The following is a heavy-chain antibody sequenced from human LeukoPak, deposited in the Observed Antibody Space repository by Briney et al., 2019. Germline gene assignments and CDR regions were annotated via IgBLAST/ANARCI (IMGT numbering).Heavy chain of an antibody. CDR3: ARGMENSGIANDY. Sequence: ASVKVSCTASGYTFTSYDIYWVRQATGQGLEWMGWMNPNSGNTGYAQKFQGRVTMTRNTSISTAYMELSSLRSEDTAVYYCARGMENSGIANDYWGQGTLVTVSS. CDR2: MNPNSGNT. V-gene: IGHV1-8*01. J-gene: IGHJ4*02. D-gene: IGHD6-13*01. CDR1: GYTFTSYD.